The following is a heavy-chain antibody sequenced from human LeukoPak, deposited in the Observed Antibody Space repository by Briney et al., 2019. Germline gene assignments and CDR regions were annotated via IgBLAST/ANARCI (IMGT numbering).Heavy chain of an antibody. CDR2: IYYTGNI. CDR1: GDSVSSYY. V-gene: IGHV4-59*02. CDR3: ARAGSSWSFDY. Sequence: SETLSLICTVSGDSVSSYYWSWIRQPPGKGLEWIAYIYYTGNINYNPSPKSRVTISVDTSKNQFSLNLTSVTAADTAVYYCARAGSSWSFDYWGQGTLVTVSS. J-gene: IGHJ4*02. D-gene: IGHD6-13*01.